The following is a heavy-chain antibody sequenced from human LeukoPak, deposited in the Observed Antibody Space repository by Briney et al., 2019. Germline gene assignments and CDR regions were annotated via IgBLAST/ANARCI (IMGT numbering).Heavy chain of an antibody. CDR2: ISWNSGSI. Sequence: GGSLRLSCAASGLTFDDYAMHWVRQAPGKGLEWVSGISWNSGSIGYADSVKGRFNISRDNAKNSLYLQMNSLRAEDTALYYCATEYYDSSGYFDYWGQGTLVTVSS. V-gene: IGHV3-9*01. D-gene: IGHD3-22*01. CDR3: ATEYYDSSGYFDY. J-gene: IGHJ4*02. CDR1: GLTFDDYA.